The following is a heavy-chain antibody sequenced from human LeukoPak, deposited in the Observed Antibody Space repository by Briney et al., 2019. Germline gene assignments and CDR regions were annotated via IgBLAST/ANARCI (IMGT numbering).Heavy chain of an antibody. CDR3: AKADDDSPGYTNYFDY. J-gene: IGHJ4*02. CDR1: GFTFSSYA. V-gene: IGHV3-23*01. D-gene: IGHD3-22*01. Sequence: PGGSLRLSCAASGFTFSSYATGWVRQAPGKGLEWVSSISGSGAGTYYADSVKGRCTISRDNSKNTLYLQMNSLRAEDTAVYYCAKADDDSPGYTNYFDYWGQGTLVTVSS. CDR2: ISGSGAGT.